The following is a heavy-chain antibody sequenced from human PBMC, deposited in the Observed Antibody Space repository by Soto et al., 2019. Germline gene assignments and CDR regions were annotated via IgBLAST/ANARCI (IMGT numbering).Heavy chain of an antibody. CDR2: IYHSGST. CDR1: GGSISSGGYS. V-gene: IGHV4-30-2*01. D-gene: IGHD1-26*01. CDR3: ASRPSGSGFDP. Sequence: QLQLQESGSGLVKPSQTLSLTCAVSGGSISSGGYSWSWIRQPPGKGLECIGYIYHSGSTYYNPSLKSQVTISVDRSKNQFSLKLSSVTAADTAVYYCASRPSGSGFDPWGQGTLVTVSS. J-gene: IGHJ5*02.